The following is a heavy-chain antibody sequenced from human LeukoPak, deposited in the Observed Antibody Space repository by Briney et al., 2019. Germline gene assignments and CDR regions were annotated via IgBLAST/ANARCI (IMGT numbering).Heavy chain of an antibody. CDR1: GGSISSSSYY. Sequence: PSETLSLTCTVSGGSISSSSYYWGWIRQPPGKGLEWIGSIYYSGSTYYNPSLKSRVTISVDTSKNQFSLKLSSVTAADTAVYYCARVTRIFGVVPNTLDYWDQGTLVTVSS. J-gene: IGHJ4*02. CDR2: IYYSGST. V-gene: IGHV4-39*07. D-gene: IGHD3-3*01. CDR3: ARVTRIFGVVPNTLDY.